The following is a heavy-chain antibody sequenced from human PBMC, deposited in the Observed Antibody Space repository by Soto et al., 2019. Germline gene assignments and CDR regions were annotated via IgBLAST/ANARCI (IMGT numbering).Heavy chain of an antibody. CDR1: GGSFSGYY. Sequence: SETLSLTCAVHGGSFSGYYWSWIRQPPGKGLEWIGEINHSGSTNYNPSLKSRVTISVDTSKNQFSLKLSSVTAADTAVYYCARWPSSGYYSPFDYWGQGTLVTVSS. CDR2: INHSGST. D-gene: IGHD3-22*01. V-gene: IGHV4-34*01. J-gene: IGHJ4*02. CDR3: ARWPSSGYYSPFDY.